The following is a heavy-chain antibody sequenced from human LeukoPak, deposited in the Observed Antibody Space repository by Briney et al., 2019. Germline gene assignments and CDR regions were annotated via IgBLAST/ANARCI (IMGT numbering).Heavy chain of an antibody. CDR3: ARDREMIDYGDYVGFDY. D-gene: IGHD4-17*01. Sequence: HTGRSLRLSCAASGFTFSSYGMHWVRQAPGKGLEWVAVIWYDGSNKYYADSVKGRFTISRDNSKNTLYLQMNSLRAEDTAVYYCARDREMIDYGDYVGFDYWGQGTLVTVSS. J-gene: IGHJ4*02. CDR2: IWYDGSNK. CDR1: GFTFSSYG. V-gene: IGHV3-33*01.